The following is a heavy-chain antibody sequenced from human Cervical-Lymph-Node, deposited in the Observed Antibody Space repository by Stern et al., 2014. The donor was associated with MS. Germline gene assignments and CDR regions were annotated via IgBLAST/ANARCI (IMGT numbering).Heavy chain of an antibody. D-gene: IGHD3-16*01. Sequence: VQLVQAGAEVKKPGSSVKVSCKASGDTFSTSLITWVRQAPGQGPEWMVGILPTLGTPTYRRVFGGKFTIPADESTNPAYMELSSLRSDDTAVYYCASGVGGSHYFDYWGQGTLVTVSS. CDR2: ILPTLGTP. CDR3: ASGVGGSHYFDY. J-gene: IGHJ4*02. V-gene: IGHV1-69*01. CDR1: GDTFSTSL.